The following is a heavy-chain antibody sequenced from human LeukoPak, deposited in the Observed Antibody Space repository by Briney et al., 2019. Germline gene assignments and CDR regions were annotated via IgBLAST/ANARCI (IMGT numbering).Heavy chain of an antibody. D-gene: IGHD4-17*01. CDR2: INHSGST. V-gene: IGHV4-34*01. J-gene: IGHJ4*02. Sequence: SETLSLTCAVHGGSFSGYYWSWIRQPPGKGLEWIGEINHSGSTNYNPSLKSRVTISVDTSKNQFSLKLSSVTAADTAVYYCARGPTTVTSKYYFDYWGQGTLVTVSS. CDR3: ARGPTTVTSKYYFDY. CDR1: GGSFSGYY.